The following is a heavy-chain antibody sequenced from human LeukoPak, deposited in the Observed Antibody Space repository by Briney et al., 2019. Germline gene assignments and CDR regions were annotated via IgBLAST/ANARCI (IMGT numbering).Heavy chain of an antibody. V-gene: IGHV3-23*01. D-gene: IGHD4-17*01. CDR1: GFTFSNYA. Sequence: GGSLRLSCAASGFTFSNYAMSWVRQAPGKGLEWVSAFSGSGGSTYYADSVKGRFTISRDNSKNTLYLQMNSLRAGDTAVYYCAREGAYGEFDYWGQGTLVTVSS. CDR2: FSGSGGST. CDR3: AREGAYGEFDY. J-gene: IGHJ4*02.